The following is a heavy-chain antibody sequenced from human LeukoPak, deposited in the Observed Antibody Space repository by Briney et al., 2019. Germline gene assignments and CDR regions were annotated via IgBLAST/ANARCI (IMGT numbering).Heavy chain of an antibody. CDR1: GGSFSGYY. D-gene: IGHD3-3*01. Sequence: SETLSLTCAVYGGSFSGYYWSWIRQPPGKGLEWIGEINHSGSTNYNPSLKSRVTISVDTSKNQFSLKLSSVTAADTAVYYCARDSSDFWSSFDYWGQGTLVTVSS. CDR2: INHSGST. J-gene: IGHJ4*02. V-gene: IGHV4-34*01. CDR3: ARDSSDFWSSFDY.